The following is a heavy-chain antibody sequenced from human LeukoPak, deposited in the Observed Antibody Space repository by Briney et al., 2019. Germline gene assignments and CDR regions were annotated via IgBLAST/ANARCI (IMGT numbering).Heavy chain of an antibody. V-gene: IGHV3-21*01. J-gene: IGHJ4*02. CDR2: ISGSGGTT. D-gene: IGHD3-22*01. CDR3: ARDFYDTSGYYYDY. CDR1: GFTFSKYG. Sequence: SGGSLRLSCAASGFTFSKYGTSWVRQAPGKGLEWVSVISGSGGTTYYADSVKGRFTISRDNAKNSLYLQMNSLRAEDTAVYYCARDFYDTSGYYYDYWGQGTLVTVSS.